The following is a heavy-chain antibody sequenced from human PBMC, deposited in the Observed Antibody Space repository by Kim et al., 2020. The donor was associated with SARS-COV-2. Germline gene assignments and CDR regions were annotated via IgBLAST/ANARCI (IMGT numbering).Heavy chain of an antibody. Sequence: SETLSLTCAVYGGSFSGYYWSWIRQPPGKGLECIGEINHSGSTNYNPSLKSRVTISVDTSKNQFSLKLSSVTAADTAVYYCARASDVGLFDYWGQGTLVTVSS. J-gene: IGHJ4*02. V-gene: IGHV4-34*01. D-gene: IGHD5-12*01. CDR1: GGSFSGYY. CDR2: INHSGST. CDR3: ARASDVGLFDY.